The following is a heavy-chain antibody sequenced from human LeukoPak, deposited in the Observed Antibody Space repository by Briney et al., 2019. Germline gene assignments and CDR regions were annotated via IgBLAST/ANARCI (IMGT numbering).Heavy chain of an antibody. Sequence: SETLSLTCAVYGGSFSGYYWSWIRQPPGKGLEWIGYIYYSGSTYYNPSLKSRVTISVDTSKNQFSLKLSSVTAADTAVYYCARGQSSGWHSDPSSFDYWGQGTLVTVSS. V-gene: IGHV4-34*09. CDR2: IYYSGST. D-gene: IGHD6-19*01. CDR3: ARGQSSGWHSDPSSFDY. CDR1: GGSFSGYY. J-gene: IGHJ4*02.